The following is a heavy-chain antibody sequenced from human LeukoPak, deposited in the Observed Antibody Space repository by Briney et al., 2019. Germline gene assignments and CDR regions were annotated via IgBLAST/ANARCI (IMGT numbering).Heavy chain of an antibody. CDR3: ARGRGYSGYDVSLPFDY. CDR1: GFTVSSKY. J-gene: IGHJ4*02. V-gene: IGHV3-66*01. D-gene: IGHD5-12*01. Sequence: GGSLRLSCAGSGFTVSSKYMSWVRQAPGKGLEWVSVIYSGGSTDYADSVKGRFTMSRDNSKDMLYLQMNSLRVDDTAVYFCARGRGYSGYDVSLPFDYWGQGTLVTVSS. CDR2: IYSGGST.